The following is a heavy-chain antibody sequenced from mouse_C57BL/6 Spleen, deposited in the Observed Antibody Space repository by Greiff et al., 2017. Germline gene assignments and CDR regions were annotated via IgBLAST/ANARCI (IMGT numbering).Heavy chain of an antibody. Sequence: QVQLQQPGAELVMPGASVKLSCKASGYTFTSYWMHWVKQRPGQGLEWIGGIDPSDSYTNYNQKFKGKSTLTVDKSSSTAYMQLSSLTSEDSAVYYCARSGGGCWFAYWGQGTLVTVSA. CDR2: IDPSDSYT. J-gene: IGHJ3*01. D-gene: IGHD1-1*02. CDR3: ARSGGGCWFAY. CDR1: GYTFTSYW. V-gene: IGHV1-69*01.